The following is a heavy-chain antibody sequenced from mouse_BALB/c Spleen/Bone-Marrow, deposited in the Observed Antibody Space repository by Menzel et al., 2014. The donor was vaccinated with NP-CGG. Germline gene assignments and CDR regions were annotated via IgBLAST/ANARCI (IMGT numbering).Heavy chain of an antibody. V-gene: IGHV1-7*01. CDR1: GYTFTNYW. CDR3: ARDYYYAMDY. J-gene: IGHJ4*01. CDR2: IKVSTGYT. D-gene: IGHD2-4*01. Sequence: QVQLQQSGAELAKPGASVKMSCKASGYTFTNYWMYWVKQRPGQGLEWIGYIKVSTGYTEYNQKFKDKATLTADKSSSTAYMQLSSQTSEDSAVYYCARDYYYAMDYWGQGTSVTVSS.